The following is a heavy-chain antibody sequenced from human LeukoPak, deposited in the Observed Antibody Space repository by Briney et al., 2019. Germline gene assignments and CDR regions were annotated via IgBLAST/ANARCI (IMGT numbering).Heavy chain of an antibody. D-gene: IGHD1-26*01. V-gene: IGHV4-59*01. J-gene: IGHJ1*01. CDR3: ARTHGVGATHFQH. Sequence: SESLSLTCAVYGGSFSGYYWSWIRQPPGKGLEWIGYIYYSGSTNYNPSLKSRVTISVDTSKNQFSLKLSSVTAADTAVYYCARTHGVGATHFQHWGQGTLVTVSS. CDR1: GGSFSGYY. CDR2: IYYSGST.